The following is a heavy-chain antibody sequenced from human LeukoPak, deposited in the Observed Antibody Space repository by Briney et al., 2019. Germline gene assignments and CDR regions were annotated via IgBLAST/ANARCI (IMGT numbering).Heavy chain of an antibody. V-gene: IGHV1-2*02. CDR1: GYTLTGYY. CDR2: INPNSGGT. J-gene: IGHJ4*02. D-gene: IGHD5-18*01. Sequence: ASVKVSCKASGYTLTGYYMHWVRQAPGQGLEWMGWINPNSGGTNYAQKFQGRVTMTRDTSISTAYMELSRLRSDDTAVYYCARREYSYGYHFDYWGQGTLVTVSS. CDR3: ARREYSYGYHFDY.